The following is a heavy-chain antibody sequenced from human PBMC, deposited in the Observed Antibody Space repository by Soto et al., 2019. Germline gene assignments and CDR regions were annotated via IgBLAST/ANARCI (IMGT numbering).Heavy chain of an antibody. Sequence: GASVKVSCKASGYTFTSYAMHWVRQAPGQRLEWMGWINAGNGNTKYSQKFQGRVTITRDTSASTAYMELSSLRSEDTAVYYCARDRAPYYYDSSGYFHWFDPWGQGTLVTVSS. CDR3: ARDRAPYYYDSSGYFHWFDP. CDR1: GYTFTSYA. CDR2: INAGNGNT. D-gene: IGHD3-22*01. V-gene: IGHV1-3*01. J-gene: IGHJ5*02.